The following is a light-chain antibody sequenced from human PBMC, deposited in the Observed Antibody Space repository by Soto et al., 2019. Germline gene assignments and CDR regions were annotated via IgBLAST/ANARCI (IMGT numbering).Light chain of an antibody. CDR1: QSVDSRF. V-gene: IGKV3-20*01. CDR2: GAS. CDR3: QQYDSSRT. J-gene: IGKJ1*01. Sequence: EIVLTQSPGTLSLSPGERVTLSCRASQSVDSRFLAWYQQKPGQAPRILVYGASIRATGIPDRFSGSGSGTDFTLSIRRLEPEDFAVYYCQQYDSSRTFGQGTKVEMK.